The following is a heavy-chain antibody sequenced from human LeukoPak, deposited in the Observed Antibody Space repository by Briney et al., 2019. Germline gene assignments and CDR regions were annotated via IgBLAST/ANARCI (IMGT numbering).Heavy chain of an antibody. J-gene: IGHJ4*02. Sequence: GASVKVSCKASGYTFIRNGISWVRQAPGQGLEWMGWINPYNENRKYLQKLQGRVTLTTDTSTSTAYMELRSLTPDDTAVYYCAREESIGRYQFLHDYWGQGTLVTVSS. V-gene: IGHV1-18*01. CDR2: INPYNENR. D-gene: IGHD1-26*01. CDR3: AREESIGRYQFLHDY. CDR1: GYTFIRNG.